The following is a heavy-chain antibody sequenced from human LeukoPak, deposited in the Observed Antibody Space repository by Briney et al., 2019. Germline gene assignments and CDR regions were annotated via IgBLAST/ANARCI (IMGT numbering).Heavy chain of an antibody. V-gene: IGHV3-23*01. Sequence: PGGSLRLSCAASGFTFSSCAMSWVRQAPAKGLEWVSAISGSGGSTYYADSVKGRFTISRDNSKNTLYLQMNSLRAEDTAVYYCAKDRYNWNTGYFDYWGQGTLVTVSS. CDR3: AKDRYNWNTGYFDY. CDR2: ISGSGGST. J-gene: IGHJ4*02. CDR1: GFTFSSCA. D-gene: IGHD1/OR15-1a*01.